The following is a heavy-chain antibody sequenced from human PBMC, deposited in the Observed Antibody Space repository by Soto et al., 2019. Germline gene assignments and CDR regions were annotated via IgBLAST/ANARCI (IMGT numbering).Heavy chain of an antibody. CDR2: ISSSSSYI. Sequence: EVQLVESGGGLVKPGGSLRLSCAASGFTFSSYSMNWVRQAPGKGLEWVSSISSSSSYIYYADSVKGRFTISRDNAKNSLYLQMNSLRAEDTAVYYCARDHYDFWSGYTPVDYWGQGTLVTVSS. CDR1: GFTFSSYS. V-gene: IGHV3-21*01. J-gene: IGHJ4*02. D-gene: IGHD3-3*01. CDR3: ARDHYDFWSGYTPVDY.